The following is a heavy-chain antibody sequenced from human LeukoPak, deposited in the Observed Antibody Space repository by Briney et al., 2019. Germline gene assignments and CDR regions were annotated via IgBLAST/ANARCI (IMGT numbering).Heavy chain of an antibody. J-gene: IGHJ4*02. V-gene: IGHV5-51*01. CDR3: ARQGNYDSSGYFQFDY. CDR1: GYTFTSYW. D-gene: IGHD3-22*01. CDR2: IYPGDSDT. Sequence: ASVKVSCRASGYTFTSYWIGWVRQMPGKGLEWMGIIYPGDSDTRYSPSFQGQVTISADKSISTAYLQWSSLKASDTAMYYCARQGNYDSSGYFQFDYWGQGTLVTVSS.